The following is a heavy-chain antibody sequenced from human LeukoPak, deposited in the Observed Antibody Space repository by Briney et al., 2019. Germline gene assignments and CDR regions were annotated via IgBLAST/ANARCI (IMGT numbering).Heavy chain of an antibody. J-gene: IGHJ3*02. CDR3: ARNTWFGEGIDAFDI. CDR2: ISSRSSYI. V-gene: IGHV3-21*01. CDR1: GFTFSSYT. Sequence: GGSLRLSCAASGFTFSSYTMKWVRQAQGKGLEWVSSISSRSSYIYYADSVKGRFTISRDNAESSLYLQMNSLRAEDTAVYYCARNTWFGEGIDAFDIWGQGTMVTVSS. D-gene: IGHD3-10*01.